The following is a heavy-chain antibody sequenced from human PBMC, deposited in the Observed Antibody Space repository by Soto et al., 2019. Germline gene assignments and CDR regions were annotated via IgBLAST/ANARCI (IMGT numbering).Heavy chain of an antibody. J-gene: IGHJ4*02. CDR2: IKSKTDGGTT. CDR1: GFTFSNAW. Sequence: EVQLVESGGGLVQPGGSLRLSCAASGFTFSNAWMNWVRQAPGKGLEWVGRIKSKTDGGTTDYAAPVKGRFTISRDDSKNTLYLQMNSLKTEDTAVYYCTTDRSGDYDYVWGSYRYFDYWGQGTLVTVSS. CDR3: TTDRSGDYDYVWGSYRYFDY. V-gene: IGHV3-15*07. D-gene: IGHD3-16*02.